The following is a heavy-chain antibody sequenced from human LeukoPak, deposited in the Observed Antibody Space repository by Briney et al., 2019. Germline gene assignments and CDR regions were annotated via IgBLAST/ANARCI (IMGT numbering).Heavy chain of an antibody. D-gene: IGHD2-21*01. CDR1: GFTFSSYS. CDR2: ISSSGSTI. Sequence: GGSLRLSCAASGFTFSSYSMNWVRQAPGKGLEWVSYISSSGSTIYYADSVKGRFTISRDNAKNSLYLQMNSLRAEDTAVYYCARAYSLGFDYWGQGTLVTVSS. J-gene: IGHJ4*02. V-gene: IGHV3-48*04. CDR3: ARAYSLGFDY.